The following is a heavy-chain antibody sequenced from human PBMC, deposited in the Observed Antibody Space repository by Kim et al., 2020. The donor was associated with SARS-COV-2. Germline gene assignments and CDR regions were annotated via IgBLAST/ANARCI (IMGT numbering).Heavy chain of an antibody. J-gene: IGHJ4*02. CDR3: ANPLSSSYDFDS. D-gene: IGHD6-13*01. V-gene: IGHV3-30*02. Sequence: YYAASVKGLITISRDKPKNTLYLQMNSLKAVDTAVYYCANPLSSSYDFDSWGQVTLVTVSS.